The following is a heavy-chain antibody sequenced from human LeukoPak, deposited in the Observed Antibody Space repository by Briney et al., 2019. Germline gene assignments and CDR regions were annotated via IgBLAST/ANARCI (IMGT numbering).Heavy chain of an antibody. CDR1: GFTFSSYW. J-gene: IGHJ4*02. CDR3: ARPGRRSSSWYYFDY. D-gene: IGHD6-13*01. CDR2: IKQDGSEK. V-gene: IGHV3-7*01. Sequence: GGSLRLSCAASGFTFSSYWMSRVRQAPGKGLEWVANIKQDGSEKYYVDSVKGRFTISRDNAKNSLYLQMNSLRAEDTAVYYCARPGRRSSSWYYFDYWGQGTLVTVSS.